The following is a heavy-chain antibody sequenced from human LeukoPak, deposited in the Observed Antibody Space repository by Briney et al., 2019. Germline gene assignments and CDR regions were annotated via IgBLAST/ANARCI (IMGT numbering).Heavy chain of an antibody. V-gene: IGHV4-39*07. Sequence: PSETLSLTCTVSGGSISSSSYFWGWIRQPPGKGLEWIGSIYYTGTTSYNPSLKSRVTTSVDTSKNQFSLRLTSVTAADTAVYYCARGHGSFDSWGQGTLVTVPS. CDR2: IYYTGTT. CDR1: GGSISSSSYF. CDR3: ARGHGSFDS. J-gene: IGHJ4*02. D-gene: IGHD1-26*01.